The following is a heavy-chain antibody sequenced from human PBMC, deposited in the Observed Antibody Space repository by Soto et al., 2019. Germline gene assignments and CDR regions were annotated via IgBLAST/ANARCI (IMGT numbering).Heavy chain of an antibody. J-gene: IGHJ6*02. D-gene: IGHD3-10*01. V-gene: IGHV3-48*03. CDR2: ISSSGSTI. CDR3: AYYMVRGASHYYYYGMDV. Sequence: GGSLRLSCAASGFTFSSYEMNWVRQAPGKGLEWVSYISSSGSTIYYADSVKGRFTISRDNAKNSLYLQMNSLRAEDTAVYYCAYYMVRGASHYYYYGMDVWGQGTTVTVSS. CDR1: GFTFSSYE.